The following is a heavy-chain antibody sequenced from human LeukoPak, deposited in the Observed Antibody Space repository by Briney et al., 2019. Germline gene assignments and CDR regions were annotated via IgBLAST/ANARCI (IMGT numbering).Heavy chain of an antibody. CDR2: ISSSGSII. Sequence: PGGSLRLSCAASGFTFSSYEMNWVRQAPGKGLEWVSYISSSGSIIYYADSVKGRFTISRDNAKNSLYLQMNSLRAEDTAVYYCARDWDSGSYYGNYWGQGTLVTVSS. D-gene: IGHD1-26*01. V-gene: IGHV3-48*03. CDR1: GFTFSSYE. CDR3: ARDWDSGSYYGNY. J-gene: IGHJ4*02.